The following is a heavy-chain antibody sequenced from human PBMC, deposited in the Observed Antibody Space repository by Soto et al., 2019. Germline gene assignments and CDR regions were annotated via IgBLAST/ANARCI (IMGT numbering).Heavy chain of an antibody. V-gene: IGHV4-59*12. Sequence: ASETLSLTCTVSGGSISSYYWSWIRQPPGKGLEWIGYIYYSGSTYYNPSLKSRVTISVDTSKNQFSLKLSSVTAADTAVYYCARDNYYGSGTLVYWGQGTLVTVSS. CDR3: ARDNYYGSGTLVY. CDR2: IYYSGST. J-gene: IGHJ4*02. CDR1: GGSISSYY. D-gene: IGHD3-10*01.